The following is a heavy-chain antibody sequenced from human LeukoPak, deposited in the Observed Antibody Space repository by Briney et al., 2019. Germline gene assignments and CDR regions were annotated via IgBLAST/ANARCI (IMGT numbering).Heavy chain of an antibody. CDR1: GFTFSSYA. CDR3: AKTAWYYDFWSGYYEGWADYYYYYMDV. J-gene: IGHJ6*03. CDR2: ISGSGGST. Sequence: PGGSLRLSCAASGFTFSSYAMSWVRQAPGKGLEWASAISGSGGSTYYADSVKGRFTISRDNSKNTLYLQMNSLRAEDTAVYYCAKTAWYYDFWSGYYEGWADYYYYYMDVWGKGTTVTVSS. V-gene: IGHV3-23*01. D-gene: IGHD3-3*01.